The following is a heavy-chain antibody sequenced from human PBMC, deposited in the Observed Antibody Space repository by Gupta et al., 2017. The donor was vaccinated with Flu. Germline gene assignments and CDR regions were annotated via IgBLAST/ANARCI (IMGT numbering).Heavy chain of an antibody. D-gene: IGHD2-2*01. CDR2: IRSKICGGTI. Sequence: PGKGLEWVGLIRSKICGGTIEYAASVKGRFTISRDDSKSTAYLQVNSLNTEDTAVYYCGRGLTVAGAKYYFDYWGQGTLVTVSS. V-gene: IGHV3-49*02. J-gene: IGHJ4*02. CDR3: GRGLTVAGAKYYFDY.